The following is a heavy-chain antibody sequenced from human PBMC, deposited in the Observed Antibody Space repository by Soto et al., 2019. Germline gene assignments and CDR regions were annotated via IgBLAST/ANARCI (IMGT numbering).Heavy chain of an antibody. CDR1: GFTFSTYL. J-gene: IGHJ3*02. D-gene: IGHD3-9*01. Sequence: VLLVESGGGLVEPGGSLRLSCAASGFTFSTYLMNWVRQAPGKGLEWVSSIKSDSSSLYYADSVKGRFTISRDNAKNSLHLQMNSLRVEDTAMYFCARKPMTGSQSGAFDIWGQGTMVTVSS. CDR2: IKSDSSSL. CDR3: ARKPMTGSQSGAFDI. V-gene: IGHV3-21*06.